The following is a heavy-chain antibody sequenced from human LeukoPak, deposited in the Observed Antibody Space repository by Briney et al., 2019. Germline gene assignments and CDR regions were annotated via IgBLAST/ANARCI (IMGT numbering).Heavy chain of an antibody. CDR1: GFTFSSYS. CDR3: ARERETPWVRSDY. Sequence: GGSLSLSCAASGFTFSSYSMNWVRHAPGKGREWVSSISSSSSYIYYADSVKGGSTISKDNAKNSLYLQMNSLRAEDTAVYYCARERETPWVRSDYWGQGTLVTVSS. J-gene: IGHJ4*02. CDR2: ISSSSSYI. V-gene: IGHV3-21*01. D-gene: IGHD3-22*01.